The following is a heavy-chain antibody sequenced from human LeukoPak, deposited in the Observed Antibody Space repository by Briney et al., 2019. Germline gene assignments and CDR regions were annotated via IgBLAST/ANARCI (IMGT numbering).Heavy chain of an antibody. D-gene: IGHD3-22*01. V-gene: IGHV3-23*01. J-gene: IGHJ4*02. CDR3: AKDGKLSGSDFDY. CDR1: GFTFSSYG. CDR2: ISGSGGST. Sequence: PGGTLRLSCAASGFTFSSYGMSWVRQAPGQGLEWVSAISGSGGSTYYADSVKGRFTISRDNSKNTLYLQMNSLRAEDTAVYYCAKDGKLSGSDFDYWGQGTLVTVSS.